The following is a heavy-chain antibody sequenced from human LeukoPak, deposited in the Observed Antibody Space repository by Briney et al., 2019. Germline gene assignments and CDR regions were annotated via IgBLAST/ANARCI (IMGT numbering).Heavy chain of an antibody. D-gene: IGHD2-2*01. CDR1: GFTFSHYG. CDR3: AKDGYCTATSCYPNHFDS. Sequence: GGSLRLSCAASGFTFSHYGIHWVRQAPGKGLEWVAFISNDGNNKYYADSVKGRFTESRDNSKNTLYLQMNSLRAEDTAVYHCAKDGYCTATSCYPNHFDSWGQGTLVTVSS. V-gene: IGHV3-30*18. J-gene: IGHJ4*02. CDR2: ISNDGNNK.